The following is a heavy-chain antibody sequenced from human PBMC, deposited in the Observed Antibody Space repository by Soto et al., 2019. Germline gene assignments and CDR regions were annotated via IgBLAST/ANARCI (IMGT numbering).Heavy chain of an antibody. Sequence: QVQLQESGPGLVKPSQTLSLTCTVSGGSISSGGYYWSWIRQHPGKGLEWIGYMYNSGSTYYNPSLKSRIIISGDTSKNQFSLKLSSVTAADTAVYYCARVGAFCGGDCSHDAFDIWGQGTMVTVSS. CDR1: GGSISSGGYY. CDR2: MYNSGST. D-gene: IGHD2-21*02. V-gene: IGHV4-31*03. CDR3: ARVGAFCGGDCSHDAFDI. J-gene: IGHJ3*02.